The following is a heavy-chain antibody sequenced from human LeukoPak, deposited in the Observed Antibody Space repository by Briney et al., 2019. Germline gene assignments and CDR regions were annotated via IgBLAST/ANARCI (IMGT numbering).Heavy chain of an antibody. J-gene: IGHJ3*02. V-gene: IGHV3-48*03. D-gene: IGHD3-16*02. CDR1: GFTFSSYE. Sequence: GGSLRLSCAASGFTFSSYEMNWVRQAPGKGLEWVSYISTSGSTIYNVDSVKGRFTISRDSAKNSLHLQMNSLRAEDTAVYYCARERYDAFDIWGQGTMVTVSS. CDR2: ISTSGSTI. CDR3: ARERYDAFDI.